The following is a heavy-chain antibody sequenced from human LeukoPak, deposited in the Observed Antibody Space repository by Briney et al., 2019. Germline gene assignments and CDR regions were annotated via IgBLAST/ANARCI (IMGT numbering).Heavy chain of an antibody. D-gene: IGHD3-10*01. CDR3: AKDLFGYGSGSYYPFYRLQNWFDP. Sequence: QPGRSLRLSCAASGFTFSSYGMHWVRQAPGKGLEWVAVISYDGSNKYYADSVKGRFTISRDNSKNTLYPQMNSLRAEDTAVYCCAKDLFGYGSGSYYPFYRLQNWFDPWGQGTLVTVSS. J-gene: IGHJ5*02. CDR1: GFTFSSYG. CDR2: ISYDGSNK. V-gene: IGHV3-30*18.